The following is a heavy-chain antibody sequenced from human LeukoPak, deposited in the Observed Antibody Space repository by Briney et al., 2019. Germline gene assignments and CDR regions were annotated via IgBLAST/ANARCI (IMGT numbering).Heavy chain of an antibody. CDR1: GGSFSGYY. CDR2: INHSGST. J-gene: IGHJ4*02. Sequence: SETLSLTCAVSGGSFSGYYWSWIRQPPGKGLEWIGDINHSGSTNYNPSLKSRVTISVDTSKNQFSLKLSSVTAADTAVYYCAAVAYCGGDCYSMDYWGQGTLVTVSS. CDR3: AAVAYCGGDCYSMDY. V-gene: IGHV4-34*01. D-gene: IGHD2-21*02.